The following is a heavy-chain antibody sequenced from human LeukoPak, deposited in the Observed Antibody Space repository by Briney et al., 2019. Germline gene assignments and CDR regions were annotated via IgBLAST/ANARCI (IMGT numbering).Heavy chain of an antibody. CDR2: IRSKANSYAT. CDR1: GFTFSGSA. J-gene: IGHJ4*02. V-gene: IGHV3-73*01. D-gene: IGHD3-22*01. CDR3: TRPSYDSSVSGVVY. Sequence: GGSLRLSCATSGFTFSGSAIHWVRQASGKGLEWVGRIRSKANSYATTDAASVKGRFTVSRDDSKNTAYLQMNSLKTEDTAVYYCTRPSYDSSVSGVVYWGQGTLVTVSS.